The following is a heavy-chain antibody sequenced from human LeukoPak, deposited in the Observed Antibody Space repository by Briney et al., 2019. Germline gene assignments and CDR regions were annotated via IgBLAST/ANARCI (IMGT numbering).Heavy chain of an antibody. CDR2: ISSSSSYI. V-gene: IGHV3-21*01. CDR1: GFTFSSYS. J-gene: IGHJ4*02. CDR3: ARARTVVDSIPDY. Sequence: GGSLRLSCAASGFTFSSYSMNWVRQAPGKGLEWASSISSSSSYIYYADSVKGRFTISRDNAENSLYLQMNSLRAEDTAVYYCARARTVVDSIPDYWGQRTLVTVSS. D-gene: IGHD4-23*01.